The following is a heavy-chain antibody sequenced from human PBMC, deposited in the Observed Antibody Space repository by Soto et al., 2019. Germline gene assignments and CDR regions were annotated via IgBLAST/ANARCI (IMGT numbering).Heavy chain of an antibody. CDR1: GGSLSGYY. CDR2: INYSGNT. J-gene: IGHJ4*02. CDR3: ARHHVRGRTIAGAAEF. D-gene: IGHD1-26*01. V-gene: IGHV4-34*01. Sequence: QVQLQQWGAGLLKPSETLSLTCAVYGGSLSGYYWSWIRQPPGKALEWIGEINYSGNTNYNPSLKSRVTISVDTSKNHLFLHLSSVTAADTAMYYCARHHVRGRTIAGAAEFWGQGTLVTVSS.